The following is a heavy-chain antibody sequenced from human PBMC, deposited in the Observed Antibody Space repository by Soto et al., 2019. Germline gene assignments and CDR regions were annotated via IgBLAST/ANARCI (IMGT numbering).Heavy chain of an antibody. Sequence: PSETLSLTCAVSGASISSSNWWTWVRQSPGKGLEWIGEINHSGSTNYNPSLKSRVTISVDTSKNQFSLKLSSVTAADTAVYYCARGPLYMVRGVIALYYFDYWGQGTLVTVSS. CDR3: ARGPLYMVRGVIALYYFDY. D-gene: IGHD3-10*01. CDR2: INHSGST. CDR1: GASISSSNW. V-gene: IGHV4-4*02. J-gene: IGHJ4*02.